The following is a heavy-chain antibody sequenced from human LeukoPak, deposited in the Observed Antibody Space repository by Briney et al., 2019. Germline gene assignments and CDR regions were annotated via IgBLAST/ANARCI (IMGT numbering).Heavy chain of an antibody. V-gene: IGHV3-53*01. J-gene: IGHJ5*02. CDR1: GFIVSGDF. Sequence: PGGSLRLSCAASGFIVSGDFMSWVRQAPGKGLEWVSVIYSDGSTYYADSVKGRFTISRGNSKNTLDLQMTGLRAEDTAVYYCARDKFPQQAVAGDGWFDPWGQGTLVTVSS. D-gene: IGHD6-19*01. CDR3: ARDKFPQQAVAGDGWFDP. CDR2: IYSDGST.